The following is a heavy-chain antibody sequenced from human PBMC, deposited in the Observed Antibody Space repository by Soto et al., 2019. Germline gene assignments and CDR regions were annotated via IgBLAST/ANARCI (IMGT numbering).Heavy chain of an antibody. V-gene: IGHV1-69*14. CDR2: ILPVFGTP. D-gene: IGHD4-17*01. Sequence: QVHLVQSAAEVKKPGSSVKVSCKASGGTFSTSSINWLRQAPGQRPEWLGNILPVFGTPDYAQKFRHRVTIPADKSTNTADMELRSLFSEDAVVYYCARGHKYGGNSDAFDIWGQGTVVTVSS. CDR1: GGTFSTSS. J-gene: IGHJ3*02. CDR3: ARGHKYGGNSDAFDI.